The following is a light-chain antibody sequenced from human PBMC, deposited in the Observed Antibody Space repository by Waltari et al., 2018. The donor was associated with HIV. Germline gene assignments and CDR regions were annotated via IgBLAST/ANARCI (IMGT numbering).Light chain of an antibody. J-gene: IGKJ4*01. CDR2: SAF. CDR1: RDISTS. CDR3: QQADSFPHT. Sequence: DIQMAQSPSNVSAFVGGTVTITCWASRDISTSLAWYQFKPGRAPNLLIFSAFRWETGVPSRFGGSGSGTEFTLTITSLHPDDFATDYCQQADSFPHTFGGGTRVA. V-gene: IGKV1-12*01.